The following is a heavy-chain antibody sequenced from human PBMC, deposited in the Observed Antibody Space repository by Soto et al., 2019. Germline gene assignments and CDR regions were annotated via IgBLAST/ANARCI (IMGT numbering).Heavy chain of an antibody. CDR2: IWYDGNTK. CDR3: AREGGVSTIYGLDV. Sequence: QPGGSLRLSCDASGFTFSRYGMHWVRQAPGQGLEWVALIWYDGNTKYYADSVKGRFTISRDNSGNTVYLQMNSLRAGDTAVYFCAREGGVSTIYGLDVWGQGTTVTV. D-gene: IGHD2-8*01. J-gene: IGHJ6*02. V-gene: IGHV3-33*01. CDR1: GFTFSRYG.